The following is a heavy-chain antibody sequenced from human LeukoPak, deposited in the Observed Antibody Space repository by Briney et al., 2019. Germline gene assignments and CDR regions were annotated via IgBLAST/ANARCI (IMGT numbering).Heavy chain of an antibody. J-gene: IGHJ4*02. Sequence: SGPALVKPTQTLTLTCTFSGFSLSTSGMCVGWIRQPPGKALEWLARIDWDDDKYYSTSLKTRLTISKDTSKNQVVLTMTNMDPADTATYYCARTPRDGYRRTFDYWGQGTLVTVSS. D-gene: IGHD5-24*01. CDR1: GFSLSTSGMC. CDR2: IDWDDDK. CDR3: ARTPRDGYRRTFDY. V-gene: IGHV2-70*11.